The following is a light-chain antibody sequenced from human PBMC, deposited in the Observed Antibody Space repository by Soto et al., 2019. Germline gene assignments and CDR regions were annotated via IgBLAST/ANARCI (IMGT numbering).Light chain of an antibody. CDR2: EAT. J-gene: IGLJ3*02. CDR3: CAYAGSGTFV. CDR1: SSDVGSYNL. Sequence: QSALTQPASVSGSPEQSITISCTGTSSDVGSYNLVSWYQQHPGKAPKVMIYEATKRPSGVSNRFSGSKSGNTASLTISGLQAEDEADYYCCAYAGSGTFVFGGGTKVTVL. V-gene: IGLV2-23*02.